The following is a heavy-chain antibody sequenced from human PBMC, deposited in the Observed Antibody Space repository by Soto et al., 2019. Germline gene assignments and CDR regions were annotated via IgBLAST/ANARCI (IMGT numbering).Heavy chain of an antibody. CDR1: GGFVSSGSYY. CDR2: MSHSGGT. J-gene: IGHJ3*02. V-gene: IGHV4-34*01. CDR3: ARVERGTVTTVVDAFDI. D-gene: IGHD1-1*01. Sequence: QVQLQQWGAGLLKPSETLSLTCAVYGGFVSSGSYYWSWIRQPPGKGLEWIGDMSHSGGTHFNPYIKSRVTISVDTSKNQFSLNIYSVTAADTALYYCARVERGTVTTVVDAFDIWGPGTMVTVSS.